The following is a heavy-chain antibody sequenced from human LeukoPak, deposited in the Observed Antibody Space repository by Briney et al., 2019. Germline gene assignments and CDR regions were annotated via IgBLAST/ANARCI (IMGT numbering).Heavy chain of an antibody. CDR2: IYYSGST. CDR1: GGSISSSSYY. Sequence: SETLSLTCTVSGGSISSSSYYWGWIRQPPGKGLEWIGSIYYSGSTYYNPSLKSRVTISVDTSKNQFSLKLSSVTAADTAVYYCARLYGSGEESLDYWGQGTLVTVSS. CDR3: ARLYGSGEESLDY. J-gene: IGHJ4*02. D-gene: IGHD3-10*01. V-gene: IGHV4-39*01.